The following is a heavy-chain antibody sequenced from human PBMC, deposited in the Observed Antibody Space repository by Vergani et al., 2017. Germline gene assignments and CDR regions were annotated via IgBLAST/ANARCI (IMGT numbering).Heavy chain of an antibody. CDR2: ISAYNGNT. CDR3: ARDLQQQLARGNYSWFDP. Sequence: QVQLVQSGAEVKKPGASVKVSCKASGYTFTSYGISWVRQAPGQGLEWMGWISAYNGNTNYGQKLQGRVTMTTDTSTSTAYMELRSLRSDDTAVYYCARDLQQQLARGNYSWFDPWGQGTLVTVSS. V-gene: IGHV1-18*01. J-gene: IGHJ5*02. CDR1: GYTFTSYG. D-gene: IGHD6-13*01.